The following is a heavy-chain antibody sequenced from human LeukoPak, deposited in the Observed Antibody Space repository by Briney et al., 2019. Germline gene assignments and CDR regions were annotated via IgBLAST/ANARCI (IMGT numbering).Heavy chain of an antibody. J-gene: IGHJ4*02. CDR3: AKPVWFGELLPIDY. CDR1: GFTFSSYS. CDR2: ISSSSSYI. Sequence: PGGSLRLSCAASGFTFSSYSMNWVRQAPGKGLEWVSSISSSSSYIYYADSVKGRFTISRDNFKNTLYLQMNSLRAEDTAVYYCAKPVWFGELLPIDYWGQGTLVTVST. V-gene: IGHV3-21*04. D-gene: IGHD3-10*01.